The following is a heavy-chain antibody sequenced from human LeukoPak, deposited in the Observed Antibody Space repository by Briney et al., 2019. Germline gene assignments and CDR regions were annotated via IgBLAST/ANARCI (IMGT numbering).Heavy chain of an antibody. CDR2: IYYSGST. Sequence: PSETLSLTCTVSGGSISSSSYYWGWIRQPPGKGLEWIGSIYYSGSTYYNPSLKSRVTISVDTSKNQFSLKLSSVTAADTAVYYCALGYYFDSSGTEEKYWGQGTLVTVSS. CDR1: GGSISSSSYY. CDR3: ALGYYFDSSGTEEKY. J-gene: IGHJ4*02. D-gene: IGHD3-22*01. V-gene: IGHV4-39*07.